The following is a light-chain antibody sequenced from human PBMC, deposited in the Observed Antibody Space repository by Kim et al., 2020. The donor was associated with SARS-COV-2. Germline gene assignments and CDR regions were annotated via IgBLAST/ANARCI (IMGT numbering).Light chain of an antibody. CDR3: QQSYSIRT. J-gene: IGKJ1*01. CDR2: AAS. CDR1: QSISNY. V-gene: IGKV1-39*01. Sequence: DIQMTQSPSSLSASVGDRVTITCRASQSISNYLNWYQQKPGKAPNLLIYAASSLQSGVPSRFSGSGSGTDFTLTISSLQPEDFATYYCQQSYSIRTFGQGTKVDIK.